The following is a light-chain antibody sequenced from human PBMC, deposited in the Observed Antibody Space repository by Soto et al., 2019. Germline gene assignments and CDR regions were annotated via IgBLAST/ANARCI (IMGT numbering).Light chain of an antibody. CDR1: QTISSW. V-gene: IGKV1-5*03. CDR3: QHYNSYSEA. CDR2: KAS. Sequence: DIPMTQSPSTLSGSVGDRVTITCRASQTISSWLAWYQQKPGKAPKLLIYKASTLKSGVPSRFRGSGSGTEFTLTISSRQADDFATYYCQHYNSYSEAFGRGTKVELK. J-gene: IGKJ1*01.